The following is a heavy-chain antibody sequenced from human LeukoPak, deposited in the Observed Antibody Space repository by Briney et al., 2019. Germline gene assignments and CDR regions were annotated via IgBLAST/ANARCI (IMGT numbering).Heavy chain of an antibody. J-gene: IGHJ4*02. D-gene: IGHD3-16*01. CDR1: GYTFTSYG. V-gene: IGHV1-18*01. CDR3: ARVPFFLAYYFDY. Sequence: ASVKVSCKASGYTFTSYGISWVRQAPGQGLEWMGWITTYKGNTNYAQKLQGRVTMTTDTTTSTAYMELRSLRSDDTAVYYCARVPFFLAYYFDYWGQGTLVTVSS. CDR2: ITTYKGNT.